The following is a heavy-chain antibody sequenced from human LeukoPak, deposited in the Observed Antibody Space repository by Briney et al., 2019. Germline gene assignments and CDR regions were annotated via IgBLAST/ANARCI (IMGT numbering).Heavy chain of an antibody. CDR1: GGSFSGYY. D-gene: IGHD4-11*01. Sequence: SETLSLTCAVYGGSFSGYYGSWIRRPPGKGLEWIGEINYSGSTNYNPSLKSRVTISVDTSKNQFSLKLSSVTAADTAVYYCARYRWHFDLWGRGTLVTVSS. CDR2: INYSGST. J-gene: IGHJ2*01. V-gene: IGHV4-34*01. CDR3: ARYRWHFDL.